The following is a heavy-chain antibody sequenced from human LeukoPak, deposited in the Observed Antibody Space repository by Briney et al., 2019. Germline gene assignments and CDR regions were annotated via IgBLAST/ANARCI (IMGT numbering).Heavy chain of an antibody. CDR3: ARDALGELVDDAFDI. CDR1: GFTFSSYA. D-gene: IGHD3-16*01. Sequence: GGSLRLSCAASGFTFSSYAMHWVRQAPGKGLEWVAVISYDGSNKYYADSVKGRFTISRDNSKNTLYLQMNSLRAEDTAVYYCARDALGELVDDAFDIWGQGTMVTVSS. J-gene: IGHJ3*02. V-gene: IGHV3-30*04. CDR2: ISYDGSNK.